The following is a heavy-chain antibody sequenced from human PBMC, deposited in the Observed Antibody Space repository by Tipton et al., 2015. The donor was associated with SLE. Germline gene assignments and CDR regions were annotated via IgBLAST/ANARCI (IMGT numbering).Heavy chain of an antibody. CDR2: IADTGSP. CDR3: ARGPFHRWPPGAY. J-gene: IGHJ4*02. D-gene: IGHD4-23*01. V-gene: IGHV4-34*01. Sequence: TLSLTCAVYGGSFSGYHWTWIRQPLGQGLEWIGEIADTGSPNYNPSLKRRATISLDTSKSQFSLILNSLTAADTAVYYCARGPFHRWPPGAYWGQGTLVTVSS. CDR1: GGSFSGYH.